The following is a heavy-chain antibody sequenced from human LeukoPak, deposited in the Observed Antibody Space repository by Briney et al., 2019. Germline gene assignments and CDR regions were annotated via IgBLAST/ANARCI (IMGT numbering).Heavy chain of an antibody. J-gene: IGHJ4*02. D-gene: IGHD2-2*01. CDR1: GLTVTNAW. CDR3: AKAYCSSTSCYGDYFDY. CDR2: IGGSGGST. V-gene: IGHV3-23*01. Sequence: PGGSLRLSCSASGLTVTNAWMNWVRQAPGKGLEWVSAIGGSGGSTYYADSVKGRFTISRDNSKNTLYLQMNSLRAEDTAVYYCAKAYCSSTSCYGDYFDYWGQGTLVTVSS.